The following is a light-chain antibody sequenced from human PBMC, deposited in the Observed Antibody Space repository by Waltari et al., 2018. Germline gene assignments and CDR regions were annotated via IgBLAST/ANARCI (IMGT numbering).Light chain of an antibody. CDR1: QNVRDN. Sequence: EILLTQSPVALSVSSGERATLSCRPSQNVRDNLAWYQQRPGQDPELLIYRVSISAPGVPDRFSGGGSATQFTLTINSLQSSDSAVYYCQQYMNWPPGYTFGQGTKVEIK. J-gene: IGKJ2*01. V-gene: IGKV3-15*01. CDR2: RVS. CDR3: QQYMNWPPGYT.